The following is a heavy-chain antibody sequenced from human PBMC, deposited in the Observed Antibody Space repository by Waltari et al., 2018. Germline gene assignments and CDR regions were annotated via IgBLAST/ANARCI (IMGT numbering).Heavy chain of an antibody. D-gene: IGHD3-16*02. CDR1: GFSFMGFA. J-gene: IGHJ4*02. CDR3: AKGSRGYTNYFFDS. Sequence: EVQLLESAGGLVQPEEALRLSCAASGFSFMGFAMTWVRQAPGEGLECVASISGSGATPFYADSVKGRFTIVRDNSRDTVYLQMNSLRVNDSAVYYCAKGSRGYTNYFFDSWGQGTLVSVSS. V-gene: IGHV3-23*01. CDR2: ISGSGATP.